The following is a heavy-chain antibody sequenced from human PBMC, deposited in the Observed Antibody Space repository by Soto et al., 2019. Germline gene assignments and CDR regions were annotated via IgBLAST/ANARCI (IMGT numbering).Heavy chain of an antibody. D-gene: IGHD3-10*01. CDR3: AREVDYGSGSYYLPNWFDP. V-gene: IGHV1-69*13. CDR1: GGTFSSYA. J-gene: IGHJ5*02. CDR2: IIPIFGTA. Sequence: SVKVSCKASGGTFSSYAISWVRQAPGQGLEWMGGIIPIFGTANYAQKFQGRVTITADESTSTAYMGLSSLRSEDTAVYYCAREVDYGSGSYYLPNWFDPWGQGTLVTVSS.